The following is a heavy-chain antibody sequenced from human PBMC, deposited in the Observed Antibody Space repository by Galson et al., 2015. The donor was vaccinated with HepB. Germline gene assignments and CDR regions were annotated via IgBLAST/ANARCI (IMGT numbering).Heavy chain of an antibody. V-gene: IGHV4-59*08. J-gene: IGHJ3*02. D-gene: IGHD4-11*01. CDR1: GGSISSYY. CDR2: IYYSGST. Sequence: ETLSLTCTVSGGSISSYYWSWIRQPPGKGLEWIGYIYYSGSTNYNPSLKSRVTISVDTSKNQFSLKLSSVTAADTAVYYCARPGLQSAFDIWGQGTMVTVSS. CDR3: ARPGLQSAFDI.